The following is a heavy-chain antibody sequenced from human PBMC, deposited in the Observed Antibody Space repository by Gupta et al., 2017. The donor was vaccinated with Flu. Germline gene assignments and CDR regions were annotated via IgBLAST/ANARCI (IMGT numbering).Heavy chain of an antibody. V-gene: IGHV4-34*01. CDR1: NASLSGSY. CDR2: IDQSGGT. Sequence: QVQLPQWGAGLLKPSETLSLTCAVYNASLSGSYWSWIRQPPGTGPEWIGEIDQSGGTNYNPSLKSRVTMSVDTSKNQFSLNLYSVTAADTAIYYCTRLGGFTVGYNWFDPWGQGTLVTVSS. CDR3: TRLGGFTVGYNWFDP. J-gene: IGHJ5*02. D-gene: IGHD4-11*01.